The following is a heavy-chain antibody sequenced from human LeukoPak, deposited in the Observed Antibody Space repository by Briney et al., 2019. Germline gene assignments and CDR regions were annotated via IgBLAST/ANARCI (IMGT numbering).Heavy chain of an antibody. Sequence: SVKVSCKASGYTFTSYGISWVRQAPGQGLEWMGGIMPLFGTAKNAQKFQGRVTITADKSTSTAYMELSSLRSEDTAVYYCASGRTDIVVVPATLRNYYFDYWGQGTLVTVSS. CDR3: ASGRTDIVVVPATLRNYYFDY. CDR1: GYTFTSYG. CDR2: IMPLFGTA. V-gene: IGHV1-69*06. D-gene: IGHD2-2*01. J-gene: IGHJ4*02.